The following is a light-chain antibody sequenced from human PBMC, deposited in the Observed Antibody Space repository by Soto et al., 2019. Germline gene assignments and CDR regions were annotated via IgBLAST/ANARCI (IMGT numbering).Light chain of an antibody. Sequence: QSALTQPASVSGSPGQSITFSCTGTSSDVGGYNSVCWYQQQHPGKAPKLIIYDVSNRPSGVSSRFSGSKSGNPASLTISGLQAEDEADYYCTLYTRDRTIVFGGGTKLTVL. CDR2: DVS. CDR3: TLYTRDRTIV. J-gene: IGLJ2*01. V-gene: IGLV2-14*03. CDR1: SSDVGGYNS.